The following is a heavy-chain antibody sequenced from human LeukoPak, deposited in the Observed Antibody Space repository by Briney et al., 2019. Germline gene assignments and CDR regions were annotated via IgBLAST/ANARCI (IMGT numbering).Heavy chain of an antibody. J-gene: IGHJ4*02. V-gene: IGHV1-69*04. CDR1: GGTFSSYA. CDR3: ARGWGDSSSWYEAFDY. CDR2: IIPIFGIA. Sequence: SVKVSCKASGGTFSSYAISWVRQAPGQGLEWMGRIIPIFGIANYAQKFQGRVTITADKSTSTAYMELSSLRSEDTAVYYCARGWGDSSSWYEAFDYWGQGTLVTVSS. D-gene: IGHD6-13*01.